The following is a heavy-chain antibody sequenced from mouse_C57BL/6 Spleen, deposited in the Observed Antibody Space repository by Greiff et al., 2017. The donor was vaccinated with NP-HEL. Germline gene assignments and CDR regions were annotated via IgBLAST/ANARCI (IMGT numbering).Heavy chain of an antibody. V-gene: IGHV1-15*01. J-gene: IGHJ2*01. Sequence: VKLMESGAELVRPGASVTLSCKASGYTFTDYEMHWVKQTPVHGLEWIGAIDPETGGTAYNQKFKGKAILTADKSSSTAYMELRSLTSEDSAVYYCTRRITTVVEEYYFDYWGQGTTLTVSS. CDR3: TRRITTVVEEYYFDY. CDR2: IDPETGGT. CDR1: GYTFTDYE. D-gene: IGHD1-1*01.